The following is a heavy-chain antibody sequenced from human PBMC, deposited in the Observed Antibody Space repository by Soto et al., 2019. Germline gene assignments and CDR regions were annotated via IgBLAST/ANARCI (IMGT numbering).Heavy chain of an antibody. V-gene: IGHV3-30*18. Sequence: QVQLVESGGGVVQPGRSLRLSCAASGFTFSSYGMHWVRQAPGKGLEWVAVISYDGSNKYYADSVKGRFTISRDNSKNTLYLQMNSLRAEDTAVYYCAKDQPPTVNSSSWDYYYYYGMDVWGQGTTVTVSS. CDR1: GFTFSSYG. CDR3: AKDQPPTVNSSSWDYYYYYGMDV. CDR2: ISYDGSNK. D-gene: IGHD6-13*01. J-gene: IGHJ6*02.